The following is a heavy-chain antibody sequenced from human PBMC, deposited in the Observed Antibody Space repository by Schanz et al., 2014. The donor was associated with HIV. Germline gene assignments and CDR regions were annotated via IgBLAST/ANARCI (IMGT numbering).Heavy chain of an antibody. CDR3: ARGRRDVSMIVLYWLDP. J-gene: IGHJ5*02. CDR2: INPSGGST. Sequence: QVQLVQSGAEVKKPGASVKVSCKASGYTFTTYYMHWVRQAPGQGLEWMGIINPSGGSTSYAQKFQGRVTMTRDTSTSTVYMQLSSLRSEDTAVYYCARGRRDVSMIVLYWLDPWGQGTLVTVSS. D-gene: IGHD3-22*01. CDR1: GYTFTTYY. V-gene: IGHV1-46*01.